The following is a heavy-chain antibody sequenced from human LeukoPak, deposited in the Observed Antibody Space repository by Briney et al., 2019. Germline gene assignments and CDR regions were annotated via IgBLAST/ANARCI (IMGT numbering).Heavy chain of an antibody. Sequence: GGSLRLSCAASGFTFSSNYMSWVRQAPGKGLEWVSVIYSGGSTYYADSVKGRFTISRDNSKNTLYLQMNSLRAEDTAVYYCARVHSGSYWGYYFDYWGQGTLVTVSS. CDR3: ARVHSGSYWGYYFDY. CDR2: IYSGGST. J-gene: IGHJ4*02. V-gene: IGHV3-53*01. CDR1: GFTFSSNY. D-gene: IGHD1-26*01.